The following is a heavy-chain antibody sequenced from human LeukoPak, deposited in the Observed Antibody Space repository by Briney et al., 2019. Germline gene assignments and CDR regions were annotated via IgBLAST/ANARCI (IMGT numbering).Heavy chain of an antibody. Sequence: PSETLSLTCTVSGGSISSGGYYWSWIRQHPGKGLEWIGYIYYSGSTYYNPSLKSRVTISVDTSKNQFSLKLSSVTAADTAVYYRARMTTVTNYYYYGMDVWGQGTTVTVSS. J-gene: IGHJ6*02. V-gene: IGHV4-31*03. CDR1: GGSISSGGYY. CDR3: ARMTTVTNYYYYGMDV. CDR2: IYYSGST. D-gene: IGHD4-17*01.